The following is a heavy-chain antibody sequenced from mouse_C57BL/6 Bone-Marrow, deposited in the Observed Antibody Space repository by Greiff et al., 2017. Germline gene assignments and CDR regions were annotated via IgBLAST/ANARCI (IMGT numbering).Heavy chain of an antibody. CDR1: GYAFSSSW. CDR3: ARGKRLAY. CDR2: IYPGDGDT. V-gene: IGHV1-82*01. Sequence: VQVVESGPELVKPGASVKISCKASGYAFSSSWMNWVKQRPGKGLEWIGRIYPGDGDTNYNGKFKGKATLTADKSSSTAYMQLSSLTSEDSAVYFCARGKRLAYWGQGTLVTVSA. J-gene: IGHJ3*01. D-gene: IGHD2-1*01.